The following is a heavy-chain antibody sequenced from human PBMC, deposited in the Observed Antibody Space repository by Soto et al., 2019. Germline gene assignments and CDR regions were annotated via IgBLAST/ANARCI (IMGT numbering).Heavy chain of an antibody. CDR2: IYYSGST. V-gene: IGHV4-61*01. CDR3: ARDYYGSGSYAGGMDV. J-gene: IGHJ6*02. Sequence: SETRSLTCPVSGGSVSTGSYYWSWIRQPPGKGLEWIGYIYYSGSTNYNSSLKSRVTISVDTSKNQFSLKLSSVTAADTAVYYCARDYYGSGSYAGGMDVWGQGTTDTVSS. CDR1: GGSVSTGSYY. D-gene: IGHD3-10*01.